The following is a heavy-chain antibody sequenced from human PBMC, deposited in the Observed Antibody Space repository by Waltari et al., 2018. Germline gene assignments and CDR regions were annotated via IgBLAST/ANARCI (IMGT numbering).Heavy chain of an antibody. CDR2: ISSTSSTT. V-gene: IGHV3-48*01. J-gene: IGHJ5*01. CDR3: AVARGNYDVLTGFPVDS. Sequence: EERLVQSGGGLVQPGGSLRLSCEASGFSLTNYTMNWFLQGPWTGLLCVSYISSTSSTTFYADSVRGRFIISRNKAKNSLSLQMVSLRGEDTAVYYCAVARGNYDVLTGFPVDSWGQGTLVTVSS. D-gene: IGHD3-9*01. CDR1: GFSLTNYT.